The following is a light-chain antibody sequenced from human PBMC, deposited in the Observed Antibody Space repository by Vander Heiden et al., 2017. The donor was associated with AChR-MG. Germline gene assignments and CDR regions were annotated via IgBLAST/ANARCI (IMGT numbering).Light chain of an antibody. CDR1: QSVSSN. CDR2: GAS. CDR3: QQYSNWPRT. V-gene: IGKV3-15*01. J-gene: IGKJ2*01. Sequence: EIVMTQSPATLSVSPGESATLSCMASQSVSSNLAWYQRKPGQAPRLLIYGASTRATGFPARFSGSGSGTEFTLTISSLQSEDFAVYYCQQYSNWPRTFGQGTKVEIK.